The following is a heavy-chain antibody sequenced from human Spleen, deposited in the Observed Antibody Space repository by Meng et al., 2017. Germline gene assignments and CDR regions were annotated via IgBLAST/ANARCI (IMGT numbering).Heavy chain of an antibody. J-gene: IGHJ4*02. CDR3: ARRSSSSSFSYYFDY. V-gene: IGHV4-34*01. D-gene: IGHD6-6*01. Sequence: SETLSLTCAVYGGSFSGYYWSWIRQPPGKGLEWIGEINHSGSTNYNPSLKSRVTISVDTSKNQFSLKLSSVTAADTAVYYCARRSSSSSFSYYFDYWGQGTLVTVSS. CDR2: INHSGST. CDR1: GGSFSGYY.